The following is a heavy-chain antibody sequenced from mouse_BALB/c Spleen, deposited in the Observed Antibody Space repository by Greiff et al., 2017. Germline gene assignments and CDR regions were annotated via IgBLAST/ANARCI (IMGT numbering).Heavy chain of an antibody. J-gene: IGHJ4*01. V-gene: IGHV2-9*02. CDR2: IWAGGST. D-gene: IGHD2-4*01. CDR1: GFSLTSYG. Sequence: VKLVESGPGLVAPSQSLSITCTVSGFSLTSYGVHWVRQPPGKGLEWLGVIWAGGSTNYNSALMSRLSISKDNSKSQVFLKMNSLQTDDTAMYYCARVDYDYDVRAMDYWGQGTSVTVSS. CDR3: ARVDYDYDVRAMDY.